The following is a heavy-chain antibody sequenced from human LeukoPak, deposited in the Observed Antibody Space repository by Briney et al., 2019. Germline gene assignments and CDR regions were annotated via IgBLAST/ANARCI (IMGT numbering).Heavy chain of an antibody. J-gene: IGHJ4*02. V-gene: IGHV3-21*01. CDR2: ISSSSSYI. Sequence: GGSLRLSCAASGFTFSSYSMNWVRQAPGKGLKWVSSISSSSSYIYYADSVKGRFTISRDNAENSVYLQMNSLKAEDTAVYYCATSRVFDYWGQGALVIVSS. CDR1: GFTFSSYS. CDR3: ATSRVFDY.